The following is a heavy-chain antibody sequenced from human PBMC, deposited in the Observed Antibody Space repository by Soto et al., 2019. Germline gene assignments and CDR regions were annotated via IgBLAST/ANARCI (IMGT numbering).Heavy chain of an antibody. CDR2: IYWDDDK. J-gene: IGHJ1*01. V-gene: IGHV2-5*02. D-gene: IGHD3-10*01. CDR1: GFSLSTSGVG. Sequence: QITLKESGPTLVKPTQTLTLTCTFSGFSLSTSGVGVGWIRQPPGKALEWLALIYWDDDKRYSPSLKSRLTITMDASKNQVVLTMTNMDPVDTATYYCALSGRLLTPLQHWGQGTLVTVSS. CDR3: ALSGRLLTPLQH.